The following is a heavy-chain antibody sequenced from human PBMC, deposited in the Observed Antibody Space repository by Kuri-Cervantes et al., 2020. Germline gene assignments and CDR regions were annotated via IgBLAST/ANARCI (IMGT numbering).Heavy chain of an antibody. CDR3: ARASQEELRLL. Sequence: GESLKISCAASGFTFSSYAMSWVRQAPGKGLEWVSAISGSGGSTYYADSVKGRFTISRDNSKNTLYLQMNSLRAEDTAVYYRARASQEELRLLWGQGTLVTVSS. V-gene: IGHV3-23*01. D-gene: IGHD1-7*01. J-gene: IGHJ4*02. CDR1: GFTFSSYA. CDR2: ISGSGGST.